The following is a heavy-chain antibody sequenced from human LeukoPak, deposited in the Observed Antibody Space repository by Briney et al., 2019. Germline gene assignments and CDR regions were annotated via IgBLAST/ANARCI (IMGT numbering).Heavy chain of an antibody. Sequence: GGSPRLSCAASGFTFSSSGMYWVRQAPGKGLEWVSSILSGGSMHYADSVKGRFTISRDNSKNTLYLQMSSLRVEDTAVYYCGKGGTDRGWGQGTLVTVSS. CDR1: GFTFSSSG. CDR2: ILSGGSM. CDR3: GKGGTDRG. J-gene: IGHJ4*02. V-gene: IGHV3-23*01. D-gene: IGHD1-26*01.